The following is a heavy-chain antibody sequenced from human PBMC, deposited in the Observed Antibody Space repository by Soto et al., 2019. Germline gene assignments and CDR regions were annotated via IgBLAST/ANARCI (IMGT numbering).Heavy chain of an antibody. V-gene: IGHV3-23*01. D-gene: IGHD4-17*01. J-gene: IGHJ4*02. Sequence: EVQLLESGGGLVQPGGSLRLSCAASGFTFTNYAMTWARQAPGKGREWVSRLLRSGSTTYYADSVKGRFTISSDISANSLYLQMDSLRAEDTAVYYCAKDAVSGDGIWLLDSWGQGTVVTVSS. CDR3: AKDAVSGDGIWLLDS. CDR1: GFTFTNYA. CDR2: LLRSGSTT.